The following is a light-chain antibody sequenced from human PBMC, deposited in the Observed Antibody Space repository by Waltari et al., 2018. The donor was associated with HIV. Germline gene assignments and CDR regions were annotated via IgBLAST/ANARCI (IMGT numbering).Light chain of an antibody. CDR2: EVS. CDR1: SSDVGSYNI. CDR3: CSYAGSSTFYV. Sequence: QSALTQPASVSGSPAQSITISCTGTSSDVGSYNIVSWYQQNPGKAPKLMIYEVSKRPSGVSNRFSGSKSGNTASLTISGLQAEDEADYYCCSYAGSSTFYVFGTGTKVTVL. V-gene: IGLV2-23*02. J-gene: IGLJ1*01.